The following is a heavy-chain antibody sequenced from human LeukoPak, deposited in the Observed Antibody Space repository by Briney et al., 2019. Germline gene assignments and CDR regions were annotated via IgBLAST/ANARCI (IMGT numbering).Heavy chain of an antibody. D-gene: IGHD3-10*01. CDR2: IYYSGST. J-gene: IGHJ1*01. Sequence: SETLSLTCTVSGGSISSSSYYWGWLRQPPGTGLEWIVSIYYSGSTYYNPSLKSRVTISVDTSKNQFSLKPSSVTAADTAVYYCASGESLVGHTTFQHWGQGTLVTVSS. CDR3: ASGESLVGHTTFQH. CDR1: GGSISSSSYY. V-gene: IGHV4-39*01.